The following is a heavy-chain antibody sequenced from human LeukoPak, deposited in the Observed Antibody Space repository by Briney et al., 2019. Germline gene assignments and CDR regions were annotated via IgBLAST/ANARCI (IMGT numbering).Heavy chain of an antibody. J-gene: IGHJ4*02. CDR3: ARDLSLPGRAIFGVGY. CDR2: INPSDGST. D-gene: IGHD3-3*01. V-gene: IGHV1-46*01. CDR1: GYTFTSYY. Sequence: GASVNVSCKASGYTFTSYYMHWVRQAPGQGLEWMGIINPSDGSTRYAQKFQGRVTMTRDTSISTAYMELSRLRSDDTAVYYCARDLSLPGRAIFGVGYWGQGTLVTVSS.